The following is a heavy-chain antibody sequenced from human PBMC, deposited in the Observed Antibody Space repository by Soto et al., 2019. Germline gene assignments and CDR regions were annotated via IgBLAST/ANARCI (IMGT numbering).Heavy chain of an antibody. D-gene: IGHD6-13*01. CDR2: ISYDGSNK. J-gene: IGHJ4*02. V-gene: IGHV3-30*18. CDR3: AKYSTSWRGGQFDY. CDR1: GFTFSSYG. Sequence: GGSLRLSCAASGFTFSSYGMHWVRQAPGKGLEWVAVISYDGSNKYYADSVKGRFTISRDNSKNTLYLQMNSLRAEDTAVYYCAKYSTSWRGGQFDYWGQGTLVTVSS.